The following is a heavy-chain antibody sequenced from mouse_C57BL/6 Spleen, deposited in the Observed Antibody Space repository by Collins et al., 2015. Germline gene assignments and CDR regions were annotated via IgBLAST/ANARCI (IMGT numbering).Heavy chain of an antibody. J-gene: IGHJ1*03. V-gene: IGHV1-64*01. Sequence: QVQLQQPGAELVKPGASVKLSCKASGYTFTSYWMHWVKQRPGQGLEWIGMIHPNSGSTNYNEKFKSKATLTVDKSSSTAYMQLSSLTSGDSAVYYCAREDYYGSSWYFDVWGTGTTVTVSS. CDR1: GYTFTSYW. CDR3: AREDYYGSSWYFDV. CDR2: IHPNSGST. D-gene: IGHD1-1*01.